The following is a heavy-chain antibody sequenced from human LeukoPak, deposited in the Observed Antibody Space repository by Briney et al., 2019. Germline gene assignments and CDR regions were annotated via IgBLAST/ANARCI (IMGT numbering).Heavy chain of an antibody. CDR3: GREGYTSGYAGAFDT. D-gene: IGHD2-2*01. J-gene: IGHJ3*02. V-gene: IGHV3-23*01. CDR2: LSFIDDST. Sequence: TGGSLRLSCTASGSTLRNNIMTWVRQAPGKVLEWVASLSFIDDSTYYANSVKGRFTISRDTSKNTLFLQMDSLRAEDTGVYYCGREGYTSGYAGAFDTWGQGTMVTVSS. CDR1: GSTLRNNI.